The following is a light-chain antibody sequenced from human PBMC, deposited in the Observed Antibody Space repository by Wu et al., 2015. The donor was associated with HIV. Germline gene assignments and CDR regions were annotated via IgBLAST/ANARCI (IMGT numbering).Light chain of an antibody. CDR3: QQYGSSPLT. CDR1: QSVSSYS. J-gene: IGKJ4*01. CDR2: VAS. Sequence: EIVLTQSPGTLSLSPGERATLSCRASQSVSSYSLAWYQRKPGQAPRLLIYVASSRATGVPDRFSGSGSGTEFTLTISRLAPEDFAVYYCQQYGSSPLTFGGGTKVEIK. V-gene: IGKV3-20*01.